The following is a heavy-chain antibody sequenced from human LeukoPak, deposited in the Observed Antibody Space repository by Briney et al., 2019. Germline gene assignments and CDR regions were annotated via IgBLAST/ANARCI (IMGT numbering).Heavy chain of an antibody. CDR3: ARGTTYYDFWSGYGWFDP. V-gene: IGHV4-31*03. CDR1: GGSISSGAYY. J-gene: IGHJ5*02. CDR2: IYYGGNS. Sequence: SETLSLTCSVSGGSISSGAYYWSWIRQHPGKGLEWIGNIYYGGNSYYNPSLKSRVTISVDMSKNQFSLKLSSVTAADTAVYYCARGTTYYDFWSGYGWFDPWGQGTLVTVSS. D-gene: IGHD3-3*01.